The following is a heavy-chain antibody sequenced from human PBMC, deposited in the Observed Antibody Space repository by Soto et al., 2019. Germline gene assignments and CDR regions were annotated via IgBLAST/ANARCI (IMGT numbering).Heavy chain of an antibody. D-gene: IGHD3-3*01. V-gene: IGHV3-48*02. J-gene: IGHJ6*02. CDR3: ARDLSPGTIFGVVIESGGMDV. CDR1: GFTFSSYS. CDR2: ISSSSSTI. Sequence: SLILSCAASGFTFSSYSMNWVRQAPGKGLEWVSYISSSSSTIYYADSVKGRFAISRDNAKNSLYLQMNSLRDEDTAVYYCARDLSPGTIFGVVIESGGMDVSGQGTTVTVYS.